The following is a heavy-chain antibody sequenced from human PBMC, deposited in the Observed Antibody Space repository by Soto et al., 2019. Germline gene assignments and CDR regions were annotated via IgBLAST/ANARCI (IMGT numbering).Heavy chain of an antibody. CDR2: ISYGGSNK. J-gene: IGHJ4*02. CDR1: GFTFSSYG. V-gene: IGHV3-30*18. Sequence: GGSLRLSCAASGFTFSSYGMHWVRQAPGKGLEWVAVISYGGSNKYYADSVKGRFTISRDNSKNTLYLQMNSLRAEDTAVYYCAKSYDFWSGYYDYWGQGTLVTVSS. D-gene: IGHD3-3*01. CDR3: AKSYDFWSGYYDY.